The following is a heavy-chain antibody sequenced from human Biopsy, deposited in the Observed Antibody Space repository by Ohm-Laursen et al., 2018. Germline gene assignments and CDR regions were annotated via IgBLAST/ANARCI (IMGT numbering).Heavy chain of an antibody. CDR3: ARGSNEYGGLYFPH. Sequence: LSLTRSVSGGSFTGHYRTWIRQPPGKGLEWIGHISHTGYTSYKSSLKSRVTISLDTSRKHFSLRLTSLAAADTAVYYCARGSNEYGGLYFPHWGQGTLVTVSS. D-gene: IGHD4-23*01. J-gene: IGHJ1*01. CDR2: ISHTGYT. CDR1: GGSFTGHY. V-gene: IGHV4-59*11.